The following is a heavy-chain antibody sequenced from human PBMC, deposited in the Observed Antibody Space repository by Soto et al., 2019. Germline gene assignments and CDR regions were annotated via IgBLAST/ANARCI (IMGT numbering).Heavy chain of an antibody. CDR3: ATGDLGYCSSTSCYDAYYYYGMDV. CDR1: GGSISSGGYY. J-gene: IGHJ6*02. CDR2: IYYSGST. Sequence: PSETLSLTCTVSGGSISSGGYYWSWIRQHPGKGLEWIGYIYYSGSTYYNPSLKSRVTISVDTSKNQFSLKLSSVTAADTAVYYCATGDLGYCSSTSCYDAYYYYGMDVWGQGTTVTVSS. V-gene: IGHV4-31*03. D-gene: IGHD2-2*01.